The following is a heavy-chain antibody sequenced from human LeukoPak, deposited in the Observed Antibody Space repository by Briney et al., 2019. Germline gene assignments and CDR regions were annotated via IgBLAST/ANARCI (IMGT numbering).Heavy chain of an antibody. D-gene: IGHD2-15*01. J-gene: IGHJ4*02. CDR3: AKAGYCSGGSCWSGFDY. CDR1: GFTFSSYG. V-gene: IGHV3-30*18. Sequence: QPGRSLRLSCAASGFTFSSYGMHWVRQAPGKGLEGVAVISYDGSNKYYADSVKGRFTISRDNSKNTLYLQMNSLRAEDTAVYYCAKAGYCSGGSCWSGFDYWGQGTLVTVSS. CDR2: ISYDGSNK.